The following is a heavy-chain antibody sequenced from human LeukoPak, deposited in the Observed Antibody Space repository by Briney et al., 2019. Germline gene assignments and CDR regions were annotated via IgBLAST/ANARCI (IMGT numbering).Heavy chain of an antibody. CDR3: TPFDY. J-gene: IGHJ4*02. D-gene: IGHD5-24*01. V-gene: IGHV3-74*01. Sequence: GGSLRLSCAASGFLISGYWMHWVRQAPGKGLVWLSLITGDGSRTIYADSVKGRFAISRDNAKNTLYLQMNSPYYCARDGVATTPFDYWGQGTLVTVSS. CDR1: GFLISGYW. CDR2: ITGDGSRT.